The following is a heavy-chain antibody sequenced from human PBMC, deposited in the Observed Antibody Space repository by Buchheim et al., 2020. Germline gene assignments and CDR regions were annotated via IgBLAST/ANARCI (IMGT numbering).Heavy chain of an antibody. V-gene: IGHV4-39*01. CDR1: GASISRSNFH. Sequence: QLQLQESGPGLVRPSETLSLTCSVSGASISRSNFHWDWIRQSPGTGLEWIGSVYHGETVYYTLSLKSRVSISVDTSKNHFSLKLTSVTAADSAVYYCARHARGFGDYCYSWGQGSL. D-gene: IGHD3-10*01. J-gene: IGHJ4*02. CDR3: ARHARGFGDYCYS. CDR2: VYHGETV.